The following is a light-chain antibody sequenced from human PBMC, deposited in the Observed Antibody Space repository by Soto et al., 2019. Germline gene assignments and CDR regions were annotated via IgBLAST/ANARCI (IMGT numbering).Light chain of an antibody. CDR3: QQRSNWPPIT. V-gene: IGKV3-11*01. Sequence: EIVLTQSPATLSLTQGERAILSCRASQSVSTFLAWFQQKPGQPPRLLIYNASNRTTGIPARFSGSGSGTDFTLTISSLEPEDFAIYYCQQRSNWPPITFGQGTRLEI. J-gene: IGKJ5*01. CDR1: QSVSTF. CDR2: NAS.